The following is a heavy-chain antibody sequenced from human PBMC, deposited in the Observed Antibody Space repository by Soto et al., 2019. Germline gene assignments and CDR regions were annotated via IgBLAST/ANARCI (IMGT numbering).Heavy chain of an antibody. CDR3: ARAPPYNWNDNYYYGMDV. CDR2: INSDGSST. V-gene: IGHV3-74*01. Sequence: GSLRLSCAASGFTFSSYWMHWVRQAPGKGLVWVSRINSDGSSTSYADSVKGRFTISRDNAKNTLYLQMNSLRAEDTAVYYCARAPPYNWNDNYYYGMDVWGQGTTVTVSS. CDR1: GFTFSSYW. J-gene: IGHJ6*02. D-gene: IGHD1-20*01.